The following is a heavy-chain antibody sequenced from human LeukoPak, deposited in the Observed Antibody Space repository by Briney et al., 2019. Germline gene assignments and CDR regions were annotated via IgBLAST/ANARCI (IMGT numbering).Heavy chain of an antibody. D-gene: IGHD5-18*01. CDR1: GFTFSSYG. V-gene: IGHV3-30*18. CDR3: AKVLRPGYSYGYYADY. CDR2: ISHDGSNK. J-gene: IGHJ4*02. Sequence: GRSLRLSCAASGFTFSSYGMHWVRQAPGKGLEWVAVISHDGSNKYYADSVKGRFTISRDNSKNTLYLQMNSLRAEDTAVYYCAKVLRPGYSYGYYADYWGQGTLVTVSS.